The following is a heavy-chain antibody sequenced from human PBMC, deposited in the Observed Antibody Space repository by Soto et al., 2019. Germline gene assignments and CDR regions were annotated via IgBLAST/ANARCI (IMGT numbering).Heavy chain of an antibody. J-gene: IGHJ4*02. Sequence: GGSLRLSCAASGFTFSSYGMHGVRQDPGKGLEWVAVISYDGSNKYYADSVKGRFTISRDNSKNTLYLQMNSLRAEDTAVYYCAKQHPQNYYGSGSYYKGPYYFDYWGQGTLVTVSS. D-gene: IGHD3-10*01. V-gene: IGHV3-30*18. CDR2: ISYDGSNK. CDR3: AKQHPQNYYGSGSYYKGPYYFDY. CDR1: GFTFSSYG.